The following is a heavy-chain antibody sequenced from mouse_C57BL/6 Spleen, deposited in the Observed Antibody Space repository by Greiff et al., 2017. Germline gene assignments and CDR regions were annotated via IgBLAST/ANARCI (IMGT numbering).Heavy chain of an antibody. V-gene: IGHV1-52*01. CDR1: GYTFTSYW. Sequence: QVQLQQPGAELVRPGSSVKLSCKASGYTFTSYWMHWVKQRPIQGLEWIGNIDPSDSETLYNQKFKDKATLTVDKSSSTAYMQLSSLTSEDSAVYYCARSYDYGYAMDYWGQGTSVTVSS. CDR2: IDPSDSET. D-gene: IGHD2-4*01. J-gene: IGHJ4*01. CDR3: ARSYDYGYAMDY.